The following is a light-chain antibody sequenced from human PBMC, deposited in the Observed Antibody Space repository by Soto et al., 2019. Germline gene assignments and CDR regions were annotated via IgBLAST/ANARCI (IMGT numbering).Light chain of an antibody. J-gene: IGKJ1*01. CDR1: QSVSSSY. Sequence: EIVLTQSPGSLSLSPGERATLSCRASQSVSSSYLAWYQKKPGLAPRLLIYGASSRATGIPDRFSGSGSGTDFTLTIRRLEPEDFAVFYCQQHGSSPRTFGQGTKVDIK. V-gene: IGKV3-20*01. CDR2: GAS. CDR3: QQHGSSPRT.